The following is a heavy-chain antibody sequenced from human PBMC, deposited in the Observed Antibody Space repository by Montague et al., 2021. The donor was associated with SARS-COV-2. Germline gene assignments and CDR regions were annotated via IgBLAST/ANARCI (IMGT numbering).Heavy chain of an antibody. Sequence: VKPTQTLPLTCTFSGFSLRTSGMCVSWIRQPPGKALEWLARIDWDDDKYYSTSLKTRLTISKDTSKNQVVLTMTNMDPVDTATYYCARTYGSGRGFDLWGRGTLVTVSS. J-gene: IGHJ2*01. CDR3: ARTYGSGRGFDL. CDR2: IDWDDDK. CDR1: GFSLRTSGMC. D-gene: IGHD3-10*01. V-gene: IGHV2-70*11.